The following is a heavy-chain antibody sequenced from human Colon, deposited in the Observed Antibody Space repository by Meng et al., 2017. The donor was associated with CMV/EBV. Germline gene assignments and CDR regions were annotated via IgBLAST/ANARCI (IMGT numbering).Heavy chain of an antibody. J-gene: IGHJ6*02. D-gene: IGHD2-21*01. CDR1: GFSLRGYW. CDR3: ARDLGYCGGDCYSWSGNYYYGMDV. Sequence: LSLTCAASGFSLRGYWMHWVRQAPGKGLVWVSCINSDGSDTRYADSVKGRFTISRDNAKNTLYLQMNSLRLEDTAVYYCARDLGYCGGDCYSWSGNYYYGMDVWGQGTTVTVSS. CDR2: INSDGSDT. V-gene: IGHV3-74*01.